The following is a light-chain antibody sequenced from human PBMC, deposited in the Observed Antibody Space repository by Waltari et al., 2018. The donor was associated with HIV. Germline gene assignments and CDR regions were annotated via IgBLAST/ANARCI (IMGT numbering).Light chain of an antibody. V-gene: IGLV3-25*03. Sequence: SYELTQPPSVSVSPGQTARITCSGAALSKQYAYWYQQKPGQAPMLVIYKDSERLSGIPERFSGSSSGTTVTLTISGVQAEDEADYYCQSPDSSGTYVGFGGGTKLTVL. CDR2: KDS. CDR1: ALSKQY. J-gene: IGLJ2*01. CDR3: QSPDSSGTYVG.